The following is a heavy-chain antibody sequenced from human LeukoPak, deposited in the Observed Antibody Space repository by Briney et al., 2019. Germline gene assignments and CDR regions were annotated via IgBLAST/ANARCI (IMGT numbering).Heavy chain of an antibody. J-gene: IGHJ4*02. V-gene: IGHV3-7*03. CDR3: TTDRGVTTVPTRRFDY. D-gene: IGHD4-11*01. Sequence: GGSLRLSCAASGFTFSSYWMSWVRQAPGKGLEWVANIKQDGSEKYYVDSVKGRFTISRDNAKNSLYLQMNSLRAEDTAVYYCTTDRGVTTVPTRRFDYWGQGTLVTVFS. CDR1: GFTFSSYW. CDR2: IKQDGSEK.